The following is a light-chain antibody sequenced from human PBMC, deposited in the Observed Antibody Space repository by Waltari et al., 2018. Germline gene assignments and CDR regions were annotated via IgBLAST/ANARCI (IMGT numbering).Light chain of an antibody. Sequence: EAMMTQSPATLSVSPGARAPLPCRASQSVSNNVAWFQQKPGQAPSLLIYDASTRATGVPARFSGSGSGTEFTLTISSLQTEDFAVYYCQQYNNWPLYTFGQGTKLEIK. J-gene: IGKJ2*01. CDR2: DAS. V-gene: IGKV3-15*01. CDR3: QQYNNWPLYT. CDR1: QSVSNN.